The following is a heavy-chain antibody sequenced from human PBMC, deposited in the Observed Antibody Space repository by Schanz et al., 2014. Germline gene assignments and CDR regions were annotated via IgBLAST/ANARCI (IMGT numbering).Heavy chain of an antibody. CDR3: ARAYDGYDPAGPLDY. J-gene: IGHJ4*02. CDR1: GYTFTGYY. V-gene: IGHV1-2*04. Sequence: QVQLVQSGAEMKKPGASVKVSCKASGYTFTGYYMHWVRQAPGQGLEWMGWINTNSGTTNYAQKFQGWVPMTRATYNSTAYMELRRPKSGDAAVYYCARAYDGYDPAGPLDYWGQGTLVTVSS. CDR2: INTNSGTT. D-gene: IGHD5-12*01.